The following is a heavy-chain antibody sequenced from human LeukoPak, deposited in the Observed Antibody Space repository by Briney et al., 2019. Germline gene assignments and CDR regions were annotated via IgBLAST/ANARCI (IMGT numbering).Heavy chain of an antibody. Sequence: GASVKVSCKAFGYTFTGYWMHWVRQAPGQGPEWMGVISPSGGSTIYAQKFKGRVTLTRDMSTSTDYLELSSLRSEDTAVYYCARGDGDSSGQNDYWGQGTLVTVSS. V-gene: IGHV1-46*01. CDR3: ARGDGDSSGQNDY. J-gene: IGHJ4*02. CDR2: ISPSGGST. CDR1: GYTFTGYW. D-gene: IGHD3-22*01.